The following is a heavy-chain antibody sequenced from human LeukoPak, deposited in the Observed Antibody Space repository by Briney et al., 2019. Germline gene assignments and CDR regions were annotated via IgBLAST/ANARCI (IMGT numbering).Heavy chain of an antibody. Sequence: PSETLSLTCTVSGGSISSYYWSWIRQPPGKGLEWIGYIYYSGSTNYNPSLKSRVTISVDTSKNQFSLKLSSVTAADTAVYYCASYAGAINWFDPWGQGTLVTVSS. V-gene: IGHV4-59*12. CDR2: IYYSGST. CDR1: GGSISSYY. D-gene: IGHD3-16*01. J-gene: IGHJ5*02. CDR3: ASYAGAINWFDP.